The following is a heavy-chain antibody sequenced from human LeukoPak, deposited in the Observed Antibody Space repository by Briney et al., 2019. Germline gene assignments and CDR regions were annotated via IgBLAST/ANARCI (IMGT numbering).Heavy chain of an antibody. CDR2: IYYSGST. J-gene: IGHJ4*02. CDR1: GGSISRSSYY. V-gene: IGHV4-39*02. Sequence: SETLSLTCTVSGGSISRSSYYWGWIRQPPGKGLEWIGSIYYSGSTYYNPSLKSRVTTSVDTSKNQLSLNLRSVTAADTAVYYCARDYGDYGFDYWGQGTLVTVSS. CDR3: ARDYGDYGFDY. D-gene: IGHD4-17*01.